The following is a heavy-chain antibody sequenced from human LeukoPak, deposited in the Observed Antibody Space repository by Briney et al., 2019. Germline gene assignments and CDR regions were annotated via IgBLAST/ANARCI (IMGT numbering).Heavy chain of an antibody. CDR2: ISGSGGST. CDR1: GFTFSSYA. Sequence: GGSLSLSGAASGFTFSSYAMSWVRQAPGKGLEWVSAISGSGGSTYYADSVKGRFTISRDNSKNTVYLQMNSLRAEDTAVYYCASYDILTGYSRHPLKRWGQGTLVTVSS. CDR3: ASYDILTGYSRHPLKR. V-gene: IGHV3-23*01. J-gene: IGHJ4*02. D-gene: IGHD3-9*01.